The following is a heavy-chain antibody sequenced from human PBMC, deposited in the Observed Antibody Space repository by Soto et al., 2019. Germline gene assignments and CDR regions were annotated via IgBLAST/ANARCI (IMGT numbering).Heavy chain of an antibody. Sequence: SVKVSCKASGGTFSSYTISWVRQAPGQGLEWMGRIIPILGIANYAQKFQGRVTITADKSTSTAYMELSSLRSEDTAVYYCARVFTPPVAPYGMHVRAQGTTVTVSS. CDR3: ARVFTPPVAPYGMHV. CDR2: IIPILGIA. D-gene: IGHD6-19*01. J-gene: IGHJ6*02. V-gene: IGHV1-69*02. CDR1: GGTFSSYT.